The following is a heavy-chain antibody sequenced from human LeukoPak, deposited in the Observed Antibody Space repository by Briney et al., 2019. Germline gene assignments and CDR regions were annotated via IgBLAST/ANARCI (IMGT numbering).Heavy chain of an antibody. V-gene: IGHV1-18*01. D-gene: IGHD3-10*01. CDR2: ISANNGNT. Sequence: ASVKVSCKASGYTFSSHGITWVRQAPGQGLEWMGWISANNGNTNYAQKLQGRVTVTTDTSTSIAYMELRSLRSDDTAVYYCAREGTAGHYYFDYWGQGTLVTVSS. J-gene: IGHJ4*02. CDR3: AREGTAGHYYFDY. CDR1: GYTFSSHG.